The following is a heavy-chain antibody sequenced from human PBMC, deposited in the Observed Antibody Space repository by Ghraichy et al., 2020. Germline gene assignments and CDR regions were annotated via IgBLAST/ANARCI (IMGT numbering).Heavy chain of an antibody. Sequence: SETLSLTCAVSGGSISSGGYSWSWIRQPPGKGLEWIGYIYHSGSTYYNPSLKSRVTISVDRSKNQFSLKLSSVTAADTAVYYCARGGGGSQNPWYFDYWGQGTLVTVSS. V-gene: IGHV4-30-2*01. CDR1: GGSISSGGYS. D-gene: IGHD2-15*01. CDR3: ARGGGGSQNPWYFDY. CDR2: IYHSGST. J-gene: IGHJ4*02.